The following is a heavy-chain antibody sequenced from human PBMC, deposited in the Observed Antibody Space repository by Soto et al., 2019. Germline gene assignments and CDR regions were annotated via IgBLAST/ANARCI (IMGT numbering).Heavy chain of an antibody. J-gene: IGHJ5*02. CDR1: GGSVSSGSYY. V-gene: IGHV4-61*01. Sequence: QVQLQESGPGLVKPSETLSLTCTVSGGSVSSGSYYWSWIRQPPGKGLEWIGYIYYSGSTNYNPSLNSRVTISVVTSKNQFSLKLSSVTAADPAVYYCAREPYIGYGSGGSCHLSNWFDPWGQGTLVTVSS. CDR2: IYYSGST. CDR3: AREPYIGYGSGGSCHLSNWFDP. D-gene: IGHD2-15*01.